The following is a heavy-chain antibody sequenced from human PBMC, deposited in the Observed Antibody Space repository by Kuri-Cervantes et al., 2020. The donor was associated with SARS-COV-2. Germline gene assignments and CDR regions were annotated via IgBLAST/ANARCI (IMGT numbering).Heavy chain of an antibody. CDR3: TSRRSSGYYYPEHFDY. J-gene: IGHJ4*02. Sequence: GGSLRLSCTASGFTFGDYATSWVRQAPGKGLEWVGFIRSKAYGGTTEYAASVKGRFTISRDDSKSIAYLQMNSLKTEDTAVYYCTSRRSSGYYYPEHFDYWGQGTLVTVSS. CDR1: GFTFGDYA. CDR2: IRSKAYGGTT. D-gene: IGHD3-22*01. V-gene: IGHV3-49*04.